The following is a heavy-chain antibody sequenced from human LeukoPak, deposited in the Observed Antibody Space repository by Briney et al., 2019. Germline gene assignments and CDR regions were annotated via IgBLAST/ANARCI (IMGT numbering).Heavy chain of an antibody. V-gene: IGHV1-46*01. CDR1: GYTFTSYY. D-gene: IGHD3-10*01. CDR3: ARASRGYDAFDI. CDR2: INPSGGST. Sequence: ASVKVSCKASGYTFTSYYMHWVRQAPGQGLEWMEIINPSGGSTSYAQKFQGRVTMTRDTSTSTVYMELSSLRSEDTAVYYCARASRGYDAFDIWGQGTMVTVSS. J-gene: IGHJ3*02.